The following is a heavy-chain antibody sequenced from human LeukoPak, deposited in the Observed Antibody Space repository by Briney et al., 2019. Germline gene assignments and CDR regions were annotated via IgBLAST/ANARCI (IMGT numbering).Heavy chain of an antibody. CDR2: IYPGDSDT. CDR3: ARGGDFDWSPFDY. CDR1: GYTFTTHW. J-gene: IGHJ4*02. V-gene: IGHV5-51*01. Sequence: GESLKISCKGFGYTFTTHWIGWVRQMPGKGLEWMGIIYPGDSDTRYSPSFQGQVTISADKSISTAYLQWSSLKASDTAMYYCARGGDFDWSPFDYWGQGTLVTVSS. D-gene: IGHD3-9*01.